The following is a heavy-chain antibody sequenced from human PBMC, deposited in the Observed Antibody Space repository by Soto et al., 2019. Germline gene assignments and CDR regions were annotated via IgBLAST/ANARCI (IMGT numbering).Heavy chain of an antibody. Sequence: SETLSLTCAVYGGSFSGDYWSWIRQPPGKGLEWIGEINHSGSTNYNPSLKSRVTISVDTSKNQFSLKLSSVTAADTAVYYCARDFGGGWTRSAWYYGMDVWGQGTTVTVSS. V-gene: IGHV4-34*01. CDR1: GGSFSGDY. D-gene: IGHD6-19*01. CDR2: INHSGST. CDR3: ARDFGGGWTRSAWYYGMDV. J-gene: IGHJ6*02.